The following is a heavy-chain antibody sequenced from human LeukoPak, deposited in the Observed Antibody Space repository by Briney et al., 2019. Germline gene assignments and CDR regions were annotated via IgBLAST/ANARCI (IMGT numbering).Heavy chain of an antibody. CDR1: GGSISSSSYY. J-gene: IGHJ4*02. Sequence: SETLSLTCTDSGGSISSSSYYWGWIRQPPGKGLERIGSMYSSGSTYYNPSLKSRVTISVDTSKNQFSLKLSSVTAADTAVYYCARSGTGYLRYYFDYWGQGTLVTVSS. CDR2: MYSSGST. D-gene: IGHD3/OR15-3a*01. V-gene: IGHV4-39*07. CDR3: ARSGTGYLRYYFDY.